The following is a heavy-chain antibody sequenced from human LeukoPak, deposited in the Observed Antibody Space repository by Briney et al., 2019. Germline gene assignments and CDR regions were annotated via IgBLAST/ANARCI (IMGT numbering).Heavy chain of an antibody. V-gene: IGHV3-7*01. Sequence: GGSLRLSCAASGFTFSSYWMSWVRQAPGKGLEWVANIKQDGSEKYYVDSVKGRFTISRGNAKNSLYLQMNSLRAEDTAVYYCVQDEIPHPITAMVTRFDYWGQGTLVTVSS. CDR3: VQDEIPHPITAMVTRFDY. D-gene: IGHD5-18*01. J-gene: IGHJ4*02. CDR2: IKQDGSEK. CDR1: GFTFSSYW.